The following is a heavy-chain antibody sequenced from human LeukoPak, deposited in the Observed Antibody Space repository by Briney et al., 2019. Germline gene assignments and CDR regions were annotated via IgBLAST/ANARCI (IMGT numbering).Heavy chain of an antibody. CDR2: ISSSGSTM. CDR3: ARVTAVAGTSVGVDA. D-gene: IGHD6-19*01. J-gene: IGHJ4*02. CDR1: GFIFSDYY. Sequence: GGSLRLSCAASGFIFSDYYMSWIRQAPGKGLEWVSYISSSGSTMYYTDSVKGRFTISRDNAKDSLYLQMNSLRAEDTAVYYCARVTAVAGTSVGVDAWGQGILVTVS. V-gene: IGHV3-11*04.